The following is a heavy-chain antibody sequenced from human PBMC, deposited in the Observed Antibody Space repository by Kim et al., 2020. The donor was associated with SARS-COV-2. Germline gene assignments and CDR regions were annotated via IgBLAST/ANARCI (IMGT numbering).Heavy chain of an antibody. Sequence: ADSVRGRFTIPRDNTKKTLYLQVNNLRTEDTAVYYCARNPDNLTGYSPPDYWGQGTLVTVSS. CDR3: ARNPDNLTGYSPPDY. J-gene: IGHJ4*02. V-gene: IGHV3-21*01. D-gene: IGHD3-9*01.